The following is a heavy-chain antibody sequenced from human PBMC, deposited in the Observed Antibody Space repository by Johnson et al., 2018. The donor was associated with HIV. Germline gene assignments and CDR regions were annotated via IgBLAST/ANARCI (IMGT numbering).Heavy chain of an antibody. CDR3: SSGDVFNT. CDR1: GFTFSSYG. J-gene: IGHJ3*02. Sequence: VQLVESGGGVVQPGTSLRLSCVPSGFTFSSYGMHWVRQAPGKGLEWVANIKQDGSKKNYVDSVKGRFTISRDNAMHSVYLHMNSLRAEYTDVYYCSSGDVFNTWGQGTMVTVSS. CDR2: IKQDGSKK. D-gene: IGHD6-19*01. V-gene: IGHV3-7*01.